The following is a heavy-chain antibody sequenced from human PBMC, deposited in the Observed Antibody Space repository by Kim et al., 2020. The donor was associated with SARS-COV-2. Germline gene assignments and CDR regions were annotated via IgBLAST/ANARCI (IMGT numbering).Heavy chain of an antibody. J-gene: IGHJ4*02. V-gene: IGHV4-39*01. CDR3: AGILIYGGMNFDY. D-gene: IGHD4-17*01. Sequence: YPSRKSRVTVSVDTSKKQFALKLSSVTAADTAVYYCAGILIYGGMNFDYGGQGTLVTVSS.